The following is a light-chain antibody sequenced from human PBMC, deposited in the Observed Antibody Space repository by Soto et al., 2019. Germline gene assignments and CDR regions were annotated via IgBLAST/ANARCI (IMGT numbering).Light chain of an antibody. J-gene: IGKJ3*01. V-gene: IGKV1-9*01. CDR1: QGISSY. CDR3: QQLNSYPGFT. CDR2: AAS. Sequence: IQLTQSPSSLSASVGDRVTITCRASQGISSYLAWYQQKPGKDPKLLIYAASTLQSGVPSRFSGSGSGTDFTLTISSLQPEDFATYYCQQLNSYPGFTFGPGTKVDIK.